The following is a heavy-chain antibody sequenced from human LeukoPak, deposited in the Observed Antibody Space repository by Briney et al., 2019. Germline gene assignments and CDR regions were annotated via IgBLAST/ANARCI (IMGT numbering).Heavy chain of an antibody. CDR3: ARGRWAAAGQYYFDY. CDR1: GFTFGSFW. CDR2: IKYDGSEK. Sequence: GGSLRLSCAASGFTFGSFWMSWVRQAPGKGLDWVANIKYDGSEKYYVDSVKGRFTISRDNAANSLYLQMNRLRAEDTAVYYCARGRWAAAGQYYFDYWGQGTLVTVSS. V-gene: IGHV3-7*04. J-gene: IGHJ4*02. D-gene: IGHD6-25*01.